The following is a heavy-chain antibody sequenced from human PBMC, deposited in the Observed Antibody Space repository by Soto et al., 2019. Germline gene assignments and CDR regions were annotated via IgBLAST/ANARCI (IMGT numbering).Heavy chain of an antibody. CDR2: IYSGGYT. CDR1: GFTVSNNY. Sequence: EVQLVESGGGLIQPGGSLRLSCAVSGFTVSNNYMSWVRQAPGKGLEGVSVIYSGGYTAYGDSVKGRFTISRDNSKNTISLQMNGRSAGDPAVYYWATRGGGGGYWGQGTLVTVSS. J-gene: IGHJ4*02. V-gene: IGHV3-53*01. D-gene: IGHD3-10*01. CDR3: ATRGGGGGY.